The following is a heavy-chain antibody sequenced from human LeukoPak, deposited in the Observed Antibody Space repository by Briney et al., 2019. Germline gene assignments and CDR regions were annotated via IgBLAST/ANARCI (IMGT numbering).Heavy chain of an antibody. V-gene: IGHV1-24*01. D-gene: IGHD4-11*01. Sequence: ASVKVSCKVSGYTLTELSMHWVRQAPGKGLEWMGGFVPEDGETIYAQKFQGRVTMTEDTSTDTAYMELSSLRSEDTAVYYCATEAGVTTEVREYYYGMDVWGQGTTVTVSS. J-gene: IGHJ6*02. CDR1: GYTLTELS. CDR2: FVPEDGET. CDR3: ATEAGVTTEVREYYYGMDV.